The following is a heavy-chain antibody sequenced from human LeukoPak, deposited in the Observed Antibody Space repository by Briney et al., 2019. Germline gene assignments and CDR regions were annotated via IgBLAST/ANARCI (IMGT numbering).Heavy chain of an antibody. CDR3: ARFIYCGGDCFYYFDY. CDR1: GFTFSSYS. V-gene: IGHV3-21*01. CDR2: ISSSSSYI. J-gene: IGHJ4*02. Sequence: GGSLRLSCAASGFTFSSYSMNWVRQATGKGLDWVSSISSSSSYIYYADSVKGRFTISRDNAKNSLYLQMNSLRAEDTAVYYCARFIYCGGDCFYYFDYWGQGTLVTVSS. D-gene: IGHD2-21*02.